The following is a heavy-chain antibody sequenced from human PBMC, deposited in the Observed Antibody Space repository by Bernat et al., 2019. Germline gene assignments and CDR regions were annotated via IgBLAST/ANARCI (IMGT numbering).Heavy chain of an antibody. J-gene: IGHJ6*02. Sequence: VQLVESGGGVVQPGRSLRLSCAASGFTFSSYAMHWVRQAPGKGLEWVAVISYDGSNKYYADSVKGRFTISRDNSKNTLYLQMNSLRAEDTAVYYCARDRGDSEGYYYYGMDVWGQGTTVTVSS. D-gene: IGHD2-21*02. V-gene: IGHV3-30-3*01. CDR3: ARDRGDSEGYYYYGMDV. CDR2: ISYDGSNK. CDR1: GFTFSSYA.